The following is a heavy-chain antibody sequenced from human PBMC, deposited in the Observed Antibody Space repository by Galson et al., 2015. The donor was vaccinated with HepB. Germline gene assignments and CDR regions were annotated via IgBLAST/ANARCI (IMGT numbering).Heavy chain of an antibody. CDR3: AKDDFPSGYDTGTFDY. Sequence: SLRLSCAASGFTFSSYAMTWVRQTPGEGLEGVSAVTSSGYSTYYADSVKGRFTISRDNSKNTLYLQLNSLRAEDTAVYYCAKDDFPSGYDTGTFDYWGQGTLVTVSS. CDR1: GFTFSSYA. D-gene: IGHD5-12*01. CDR2: VTSSGYST. J-gene: IGHJ4*02. V-gene: IGHV3-23*01.